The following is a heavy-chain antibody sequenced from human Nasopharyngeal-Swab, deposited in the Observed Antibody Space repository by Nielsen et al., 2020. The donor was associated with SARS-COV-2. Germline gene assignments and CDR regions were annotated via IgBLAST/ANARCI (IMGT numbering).Heavy chain of an antibody. V-gene: IGHV3-30*18. Sequence: GGSLRLSCAASGFTFSSYEMNWVRQAPGKGLEWVAVISYDGSNKYYADSVKGRFTISRDNSKNTLYLQMNSLRAEDTAVYYCAKGSRSSTGVRYFDYWGQGTLVTVSS. J-gene: IGHJ4*02. D-gene: IGHD2-2*01. CDR3: AKGSRSSTGVRYFDY. CDR2: ISYDGSNK. CDR1: GFTFSSYE.